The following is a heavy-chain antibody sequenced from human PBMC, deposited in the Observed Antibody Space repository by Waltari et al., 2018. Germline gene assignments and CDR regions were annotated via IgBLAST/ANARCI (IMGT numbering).Heavy chain of an antibody. Sequence: QVQLQESGPGLVKPSETLSLTCTVSGGSISSYYWSWIRQPPGKGLEWIGYIYTSGSTHSNPSLTSRVTISVDTSKNQFSLKLSSVTAADTAVYYCARDLRARGGGYYYYYYYMDVWGKGTTVTVSS. V-gene: IGHV4-4*09. CDR1: GGSISSYY. J-gene: IGHJ6*03. D-gene: IGHD5-12*01. CDR3: ARDLRARGGGYYYYYYYMDV. CDR2: IYTSGST.